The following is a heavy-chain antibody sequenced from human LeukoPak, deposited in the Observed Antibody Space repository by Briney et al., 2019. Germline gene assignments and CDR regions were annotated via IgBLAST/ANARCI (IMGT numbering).Heavy chain of an antibody. D-gene: IGHD5-12*01. CDR1: GFTFSSYA. Sequence: GGSLRLSCAASGFTFSSYAMSWVGQAPGQGLKAVTAISGSSGSTYYAASVKGRFIISRDNSKTTLYLQMNSKRAEDTALYYCAKSVGAVGGYGEFLQHWGQGSLVTVSS. CDR2: ISGSSGST. V-gene: IGHV3-23*01. CDR3: AKSVGAVGGYGEFLQH. J-gene: IGHJ1*01.